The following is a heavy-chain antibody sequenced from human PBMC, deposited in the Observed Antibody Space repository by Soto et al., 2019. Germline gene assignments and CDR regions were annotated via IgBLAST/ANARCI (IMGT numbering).Heavy chain of an antibody. J-gene: IGHJ5*02. CDR1: GDSLNNNNYY. CDR2: VAYIGTT. V-gene: IGHV4-39*02. Sequence: QLLLQESGPGLVKPSENLLLLCTVSGDSLNNNNYYWAWIRQSPGEGLEWIGRVAYIGTTFYNPSLKCLVTICVATSRIIDSLPVTPVTAADTAVYFCVLQSGDNWFAAWGQGVPVTVSS. D-gene: IGHD2-8*02. CDR3: VLQSGDNWFAA.